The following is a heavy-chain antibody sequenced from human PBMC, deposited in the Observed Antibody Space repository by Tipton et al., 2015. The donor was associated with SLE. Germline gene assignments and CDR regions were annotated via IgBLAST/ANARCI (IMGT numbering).Heavy chain of an antibody. Sequence: TLSLTCTVSGDSISNYYWSWIRQPPGKGLEWIGYIFYSGSTRYNPSLKSRVSTSVDTSKNQFSLNLNSVTAADTAVYYCAKGGDWFDPWGQGTLVTVSS. CDR1: GDSISNYY. CDR3: AKGGDWFDP. J-gene: IGHJ5*02. V-gene: IGHV4-59*12. CDR2: IFYSGST.